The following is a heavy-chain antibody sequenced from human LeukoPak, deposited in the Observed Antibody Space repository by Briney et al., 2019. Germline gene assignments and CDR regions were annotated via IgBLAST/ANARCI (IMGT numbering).Heavy chain of an antibody. Sequence: ASVKVSCKASGGTFSSYAISWVRQAPGQGLEWMGGIIPIFGTANYAQKFQGRVTITADESTSTAYMELSSLRSEDTAVYYCARGVMVRGENWYFDLWGRGTLVTVSS. J-gene: IGHJ2*01. V-gene: IGHV1-69*13. CDR2: IIPIFGTA. CDR1: GGTFSSYA. CDR3: ARGVMVRGENWYFDL. D-gene: IGHD3-10*01.